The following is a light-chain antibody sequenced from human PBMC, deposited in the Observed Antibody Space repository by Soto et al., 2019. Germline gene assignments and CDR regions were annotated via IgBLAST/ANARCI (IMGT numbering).Light chain of an antibody. V-gene: IGKV4-1*01. Sequence: DIVMTQSPDSLSVSLGERATINCKPSQSILYRSNGKEYLAWYQQKPGHPPQLLIYWASTRESGVPDRFSGSGSVTDFTLTISSLQAEDVAVYYCQQVFTSPLTFGGGTRVEI. CDR1: QSILYRSNGKEY. CDR3: QQVFTSPLT. CDR2: WAS. J-gene: IGKJ4*01.